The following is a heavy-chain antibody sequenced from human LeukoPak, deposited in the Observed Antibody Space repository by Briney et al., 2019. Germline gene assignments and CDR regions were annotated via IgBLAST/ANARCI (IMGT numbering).Heavy chain of an antibody. Sequence: RGPPRLSCAASGFTSSTHAMSWVRQAPGQGLQWVSAISATGGSTYYADSVKGRFNISRDNSKNTLYLQMNSLRAEDTAVYYCAKDQRPTSDYDFWSGYNFDYWGQGTLVTVSS. CDR3: AKDQRPTSDYDFWSGYNFDY. D-gene: IGHD3-3*01. J-gene: IGHJ4*02. CDR1: GFTSSTHA. CDR2: ISATGGST. V-gene: IGHV3-23*01.